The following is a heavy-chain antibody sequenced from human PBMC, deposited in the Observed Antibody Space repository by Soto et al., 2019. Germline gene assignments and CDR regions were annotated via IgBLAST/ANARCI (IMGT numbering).Heavy chain of an antibody. CDR1: GYTFTSYC. J-gene: IGHJ3*02. D-gene: IGHD2-21*02. Sequence: ASVKVSCKASGYTFTSYCISWVLQAPGQGLEWMGWISAYNGNTNYAQKLQGRVTMTTDTSTSTAYMELRSLRSDDTAVYYCARDGIVVVTTDAFDIWGQGTMVTVSS. CDR2: ISAYNGNT. V-gene: IGHV1-18*01. CDR3: ARDGIVVVTTDAFDI.